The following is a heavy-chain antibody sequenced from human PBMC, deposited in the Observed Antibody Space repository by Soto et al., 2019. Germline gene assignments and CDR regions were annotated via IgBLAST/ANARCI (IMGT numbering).Heavy chain of an antibody. V-gene: IGHV3-66*01. CDR2: IYSGGST. Sequence: EVQLVESGGGLVQPGGSLRLSCAASGFTVSSNYMSRVRHAPGKGLEWVSVIYSGGSTYYADSVKGRFTISRDNSKNTLYLQMNSLRAEDTAVYYCARDPPWGSSALYYCDYWGQGTLVTVSS. J-gene: IGHJ4*02. CDR3: ARDPPWGSSALYYCDY. D-gene: IGHD6-6*01. CDR1: GFTVSSNY.